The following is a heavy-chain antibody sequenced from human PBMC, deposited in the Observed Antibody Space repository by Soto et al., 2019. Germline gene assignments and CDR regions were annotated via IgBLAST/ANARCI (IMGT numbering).Heavy chain of an antibody. CDR1: GGSISSYY. Sequence: QVQLQESGPGLVKPSETLSLTCTVSGGSISSYYWSWIRQPPGKGLEWIGYIYYSGSTNYNPSLKXRXXRSVDTSKNHFSLKLRSVTAADTAVYYCAGGHFDYWGQGTLVAVSS. V-gene: IGHV4-59*01. CDR2: IYYSGST. J-gene: IGHJ4*02. CDR3: AGGHFDY.